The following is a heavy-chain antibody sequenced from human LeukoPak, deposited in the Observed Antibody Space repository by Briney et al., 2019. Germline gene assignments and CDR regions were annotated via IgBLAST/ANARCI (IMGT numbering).Heavy chain of an antibody. CDR1: GFTFSSYA. Sequence: TGGSLRLSCAASGFTFSSYAMHWVRQAPGKGLEWVAVISYDGSNKYYADSVKGRFTISRDNSKNTLYLQMNSLRAEDTAMYYCAKDRRASGWYYFDYWGQGTLVTVSS. J-gene: IGHJ4*02. CDR2: ISYDGSNK. V-gene: IGHV3-30-3*01. CDR3: AKDRRASGWYYFDY. D-gene: IGHD6-19*01.